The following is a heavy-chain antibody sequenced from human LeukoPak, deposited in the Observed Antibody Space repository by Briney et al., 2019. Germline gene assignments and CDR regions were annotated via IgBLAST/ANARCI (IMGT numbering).Heavy chain of an antibody. CDR3: AKARGNQCFDY. CDR1: GLTVSSNY. D-gene: IGHD4-23*01. Sequence: PGGSLRSSGEAPGLTVSSNYRSWAGRAPGRGLEWVSVIYSGGSTYYADSVKGRFTISRDNSKNTLYLQMNSLRAEDTAVYYCAKARGNQCFDYWGQGTLVTVSS. V-gene: IGHV3-53*01. CDR2: IYSGGST. J-gene: IGHJ4*02.